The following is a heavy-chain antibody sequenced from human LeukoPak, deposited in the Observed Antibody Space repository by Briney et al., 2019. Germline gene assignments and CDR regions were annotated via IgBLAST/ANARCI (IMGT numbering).Heavy chain of an antibody. D-gene: IGHD3-22*01. CDR3: ARGTHYYDSSGYYAFDI. V-gene: IGHV3-13*01. CDR2: IGTAGDT. Sequence: GGSLRLSCAAPGFTFSSYDMHWVRQATGKGLEWVSAIGTAGDTYYPGSVKGRFTISRENAKNSLYLQMNSLRAGDTAVYYCARGTHYYDSSGYYAFDIWGQGTMVTVSS. J-gene: IGHJ3*02. CDR1: GFTFSSYD.